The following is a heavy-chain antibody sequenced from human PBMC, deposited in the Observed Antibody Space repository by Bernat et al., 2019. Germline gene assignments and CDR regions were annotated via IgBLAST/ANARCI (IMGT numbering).Heavy chain of an antibody. CDR1: GFTFSNAW. J-gene: IGHJ6*02. CDR2: ISGSGGST. CDR3: AKVGLVGYYYYGMDV. Sequence: EVQLVESGGGLVKPGGSLRLSCAASGFTFSNAWMSWVRQAPGKGLEWVSAISGSGGSTYYADSVKGRFTISRDNSKNTLYLQMNSLRAEDTAVYYCAKVGLVGYYYYGMDVWGQGTTVTVSS. D-gene: IGHD3-16*01. V-gene: IGHV3-23*04.